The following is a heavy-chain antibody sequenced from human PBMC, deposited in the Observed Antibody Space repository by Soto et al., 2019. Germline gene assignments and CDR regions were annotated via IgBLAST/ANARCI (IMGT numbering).Heavy chain of an antibody. CDR1: GLTVSSYG. CDR2: ISGSGGST. CDR3: AKDEYYYDSSGYAAFDI. Sequence: GSLRLSCAASGLTVSSYGRSWVRQAPGKGLEWVSAISGSGGSTYYADSVKGRFTISRDNSKNTLYLQMNSLRAEDTAVYYCAKDEYYYDSSGYAAFDIWGQGTIVTVSS. V-gene: IGHV3-23*01. D-gene: IGHD3-22*01. J-gene: IGHJ3*02.